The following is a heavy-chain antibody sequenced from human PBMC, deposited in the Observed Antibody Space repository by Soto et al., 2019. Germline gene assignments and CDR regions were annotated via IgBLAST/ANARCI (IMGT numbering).Heavy chain of an antibody. CDR2: INSDGSSI. CDR3: GRGGSGSYRLDC. CDR1: GFTFSSYW. J-gene: IGHJ4*02. D-gene: IGHD3-10*01. V-gene: IGHV3-74*01. Sequence: EVQLVESGGGLVQPGGSLRLSCAASGFTFSSYWMHWVRQAPGKGLVWVSRINSDGSSINYADSVKGQFTISRDNAKNTPYLQMSSLGAGGAAVYYCGRGGSGSYRLDCWGQGTLVTVSS.